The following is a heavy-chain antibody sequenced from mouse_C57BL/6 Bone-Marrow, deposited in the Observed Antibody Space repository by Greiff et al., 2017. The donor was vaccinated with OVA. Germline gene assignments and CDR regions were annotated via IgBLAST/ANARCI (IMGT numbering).Heavy chain of an antibody. V-gene: IGHV1-81*01. CDR1: GYTFTSYG. J-gene: IGHJ2*01. D-gene: IGHD1-1*01. CDR3: ASHYYGSSTYYFDY. CDR2: IYPRSGNT. Sequence: QVQLQQSGAELARPGASVKLSCKASGYTFTSYGISWVKQRTGQGLEWIGEIYPRSGNTYYNEKFKGKATLTADKSSSTAYMELRSLTSEDSAVYFCASHYYGSSTYYFDYWGQGTTLTVSS.